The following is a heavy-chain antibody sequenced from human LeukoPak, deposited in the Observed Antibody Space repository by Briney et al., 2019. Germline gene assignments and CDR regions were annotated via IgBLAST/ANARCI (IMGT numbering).Heavy chain of an antibody. CDR3: ARVTMVRGVIDWFDP. J-gene: IGHJ5*02. CDR1: GGTFSSYA. V-gene: IGHV1-69*13. D-gene: IGHD3-10*01. CDR2: IIPIFGTA. Sequence: SVKVSCKASGGTFSSYAISWVRQAPGQGLEWMGGIIPIFGTANYAQKFQGRVTITADESTSTAHMELSSLRSEDTAVYYCARVTMVRGVIDWFDPWGQGTLVTVSS.